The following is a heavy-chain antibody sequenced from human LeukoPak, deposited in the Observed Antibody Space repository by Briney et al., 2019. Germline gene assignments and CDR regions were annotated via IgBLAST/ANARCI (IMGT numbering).Heavy chain of an antibody. CDR2: ISGSGGST. CDR3: AKSLSWSSSFYLDY. Sequence: PGGSLRLSCAASGFTFSSYAMSWVRQAPGKGLEWVSAISGSGGSTYYADSVKGRFTISRDNSKNTLYLQMNSLRAEDTAVYYCAKSLSWSSSFYLDYWGQGTLVTVSS. CDR1: GFTFSSYA. J-gene: IGHJ4*02. V-gene: IGHV3-23*01. D-gene: IGHD6-6*01.